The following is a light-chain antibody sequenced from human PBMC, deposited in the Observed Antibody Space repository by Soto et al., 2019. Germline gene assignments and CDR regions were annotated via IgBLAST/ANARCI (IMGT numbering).Light chain of an antibody. V-gene: IGKV1-27*01. Sequence: DIQMTQSPSSLSASVGDRVTITCRASQGISTYLAWYQQKPGKVPKLLIYAASTLQSGVPARFSGSASGTDFTLTISSLQPEDVASYACLKYNSAPHPFGQGTKLDIK. CDR3: LKYNSAPHP. J-gene: IGKJ2*01. CDR2: AAS. CDR1: QGISTY.